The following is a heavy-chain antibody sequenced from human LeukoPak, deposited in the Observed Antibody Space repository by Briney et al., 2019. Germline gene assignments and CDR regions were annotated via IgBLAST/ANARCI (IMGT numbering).Heavy chain of an antibody. CDR2: TYYRSKWYN. CDR3: AREKLLWFGDEPYFDY. D-gene: IGHD3-10*01. J-gene: IGHJ4*02. Sequence: SQTLSLTCAISGDSVSSNSAAWNWIRQSPSRGLEWLGRTYYRSKWYNDYAVSVKSRITINPDTSKNQFSLQLNSVTPDDTAVYYCAREKLLWFGDEPYFDYWGQGTLVTVSS. V-gene: IGHV6-1*01. CDR1: GDSVSSNSAA.